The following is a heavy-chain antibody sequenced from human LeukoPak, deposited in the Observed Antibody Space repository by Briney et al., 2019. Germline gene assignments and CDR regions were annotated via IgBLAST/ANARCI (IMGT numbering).Heavy chain of an antibody. CDR1: GDSVSSNSVT. Sequence: SQTLSLTCAISGDSVSSNSVTWNWIRQSPSRGLEWLGRTYYRSKWYNDYAVSVESRITINPDTSKNQFSLQLNSVTSEDTAVYYCARGRVIAFDIWGQGTMVTASS. J-gene: IGHJ3*02. CDR3: ARGRVIAFDI. V-gene: IGHV6-1*01. D-gene: IGHD2-21*01. CDR2: TYYRSKWYN.